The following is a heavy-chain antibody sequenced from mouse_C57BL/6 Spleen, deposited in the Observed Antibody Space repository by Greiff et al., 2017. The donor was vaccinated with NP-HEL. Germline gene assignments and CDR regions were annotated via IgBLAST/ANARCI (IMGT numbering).Heavy chain of an antibody. V-gene: IGHV8-8*01. CDR2: IWWDDDK. J-gene: IGHJ4*01. CDR3: ARPHYYGSSYAMDY. Sequence: QVTLKESGPGILQPSQTLSLTCSFSGFSLSTFGMGVGWIRQPSGKGLEWLAHIWWDDDKYYNPALKSRLTISKDTSKNQVFLKIANVDTADTATYYCARPHYYGSSYAMDYWGQGTSVTVSS. D-gene: IGHD1-1*01. CDR1: GFSLSTFGMG.